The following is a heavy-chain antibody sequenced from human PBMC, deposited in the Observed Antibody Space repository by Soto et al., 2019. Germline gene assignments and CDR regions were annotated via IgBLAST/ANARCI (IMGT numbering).Heavy chain of an antibody. V-gene: IGHV3-66*01. J-gene: IGHJ4*02. D-gene: IGHD5-12*01. Sequence: EVQLVESGGGLVQPGGSLRLSCAASGFTVSSNYMSWVRKAPGKGLEWVSVIYSGGSTYYADSVKGRFTISRDNSKNTLYLQMNSLRPEDAAVYYCARVLYSGGHSFAYWGQGTLVTVSP. CDR1: GFTVSSNY. CDR2: IYSGGST. CDR3: ARVLYSGGHSFAY.